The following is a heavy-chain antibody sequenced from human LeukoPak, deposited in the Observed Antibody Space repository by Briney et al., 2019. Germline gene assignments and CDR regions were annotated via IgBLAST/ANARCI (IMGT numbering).Heavy chain of an antibody. V-gene: IGHV1-18*01. Sequence: GASVKVSCKASGYTFTSYGISWVRQAPGQGLEWMGWISAYNGNTNYAQKLQGRATMTTDTSTSTAYMELRSLRSDDTAVYYCARTPQWELRDYYYMDVWGKGTTVTVSS. D-gene: IGHD1-26*01. CDR1: GYTFTSYG. CDR2: ISAYNGNT. J-gene: IGHJ6*03. CDR3: ARTPQWELRDYYYMDV.